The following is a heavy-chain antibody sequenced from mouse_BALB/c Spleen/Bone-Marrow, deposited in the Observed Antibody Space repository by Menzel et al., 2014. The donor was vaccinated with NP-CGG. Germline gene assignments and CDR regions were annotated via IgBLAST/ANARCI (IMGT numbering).Heavy chain of an antibody. CDR3: ARAGYRYDVGYAVDY. Sequence: EVKLVESGPSLVKPSQTLSLTCSVTGDSITSGYWNWIRKFPGNKLEYMGYISHSGSTYYNPSLKSRISITRDTSKNQYYLQLNSVTTEDTATYYCARAGYRYDVGYAVDYWGQGTSVTVSS. J-gene: IGHJ4*01. D-gene: IGHD2-14*01. CDR2: ISHSGST. CDR1: GDSITSGY. V-gene: IGHV3-8*02.